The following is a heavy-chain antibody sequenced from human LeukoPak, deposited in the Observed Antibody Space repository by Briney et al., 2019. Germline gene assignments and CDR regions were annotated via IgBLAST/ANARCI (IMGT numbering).Heavy chain of an antibody. J-gene: IGHJ6*03. CDR1: GFTFSSYS. D-gene: IGHD1-26*01. V-gene: IGHV3-21*01. Sequence: GGSLRLSCVASGFTFSSYSMNWVRQAPGKGLEWVSFISSSSSYIYYADSVKGRFTISRDNAKNSLYLQMNSLRAEDTAVYFCARDRPSGSRKSLYMDVWGKGTTVTISS. CDR2: ISSSSSYI. CDR3: ARDRPSGSRKSLYMDV.